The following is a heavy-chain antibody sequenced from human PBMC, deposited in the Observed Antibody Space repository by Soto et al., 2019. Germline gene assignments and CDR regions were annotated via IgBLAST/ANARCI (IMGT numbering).Heavy chain of an antibody. Sequence: GGSLRLPCAASGFTFSSYSVNWVRQAPGKGLEWVSSISSSSYIYYADSVKGRFTISRDNAKNSLYLQMNSLRAEDTAVYYCGGVDCSGGSCPGWSGDYWGKGTLVTVSS. D-gene: IGHD2-15*01. CDR1: GFTFSSYS. CDR2: ISSSSYI. J-gene: IGHJ4*02. CDR3: GGVDCSGGSCPGWSGDY. V-gene: IGHV3-21*01.